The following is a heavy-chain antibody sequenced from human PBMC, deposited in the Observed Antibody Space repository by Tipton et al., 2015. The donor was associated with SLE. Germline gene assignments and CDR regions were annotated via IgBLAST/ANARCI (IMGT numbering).Heavy chain of an antibody. V-gene: IGHV3-23*01. J-gene: IGHJ6*02. D-gene: IGHD6-6*01. CDR3: ARDRVAALYYYGMDV. CDR2: ISGSGDST. CDR1: GFTFSSYA. Sequence: SLRLSCAASGFTFSSYAMSWVRQAPGKGLEWVSSISGSGDSTFYADSVKGRFTISRDNSKNTLYLQMNSLRAEDTAVYYCARDRVAALYYYGMDVWGQGTTVTVSS.